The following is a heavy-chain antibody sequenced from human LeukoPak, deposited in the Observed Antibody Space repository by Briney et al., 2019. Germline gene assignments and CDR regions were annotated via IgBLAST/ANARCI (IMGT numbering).Heavy chain of an antibody. J-gene: IGHJ6*02. CDR3: ARDQNDFWRMTRYYYYGMDV. CDR1: GYTFTSYA. Sequence: GSSVKVSCKASGYTFTSYAMNWVRQAPGQGLEWMGWINTNTGNPTYAQGFTGRFVFSLDTSVSTAYLQISSLKAEDTAVYYCARDQNDFWRMTRYYYYGMDVWGQGTTVTVSS. CDR2: INTNTGNP. D-gene: IGHD3-3*01. V-gene: IGHV7-4-1*02.